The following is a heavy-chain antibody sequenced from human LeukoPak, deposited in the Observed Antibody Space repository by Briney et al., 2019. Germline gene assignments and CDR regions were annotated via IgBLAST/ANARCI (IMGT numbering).Heavy chain of an antibody. CDR2: IYYSGST. Sequence: SETLSLTCTVSGGSISSSSYYWGWIRQPPGKGLEWIGSIYYSGSTYYNPSLKSRVTISEDTSKNQFSLKLSSVTAADTAVYYCARDRVATTYYYYYMDVWGKGITVTVSS. D-gene: IGHD5-12*01. CDR3: ARDRVATTYYYYYMDV. J-gene: IGHJ6*03. CDR1: GGSISSSSYY. V-gene: IGHV4-39*07.